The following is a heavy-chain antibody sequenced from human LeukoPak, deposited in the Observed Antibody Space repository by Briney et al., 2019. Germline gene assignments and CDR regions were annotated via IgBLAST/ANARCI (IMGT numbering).Heavy chain of an antibody. J-gene: IGHJ4*02. CDR1: GCSISGYC. V-gene: IGHV4-59*01. CDR3: AREDRLSHHTVFDY. D-gene: IGHD3-16*02. Sequence: PSETLSLTCTVSGCSISGYCWSGIRQPPGKGLEWTGYISYSGSTNYNPSLKSRVTMSVDTSKNQFSLKLSSVTAADTAVYYCAREDRLSHHTVFDYWGQGTLVTVSS. CDR2: ISYSGST.